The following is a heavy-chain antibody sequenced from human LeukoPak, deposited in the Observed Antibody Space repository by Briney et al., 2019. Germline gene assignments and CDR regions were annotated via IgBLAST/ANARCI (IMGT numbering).Heavy chain of an antibody. D-gene: IGHD5-12*01. Sequence: QPGGSLRLSCAASGFTFSSYAMSWVRQAPGRGLEWVSVIYSGGSTYYADSVKGRFTISRDNSKNTLYLQMNSLRAEDTAVYYCASCGYSGYDFFDYWGQGTLVTVSS. CDR2: IYSGGST. CDR1: GFTFSSYA. CDR3: ASCGYSGYDFFDY. V-gene: IGHV3-66*01. J-gene: IGHJ4*02.